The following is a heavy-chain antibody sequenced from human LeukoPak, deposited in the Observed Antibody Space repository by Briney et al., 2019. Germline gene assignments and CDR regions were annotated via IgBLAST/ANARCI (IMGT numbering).Heavy chain of an antibody. D-gene: IGHD1-1*01. J-gene: IGHJ4*02. V-gene: IGHV4-59*01. CDR2: IYYSGST. Sequence: SETLSLTCTVSGGSISNYYWSWIRQPPGKGLEWIGYIYYSGSTNYNPSLKSRVTISVDTSKNQFSLKLSSVTAADTAVYYCASVTVHGVSDYWGQGTLVTVSS. CDR1: GGSISNYY. CDR3: ASVTVHGVSDY.